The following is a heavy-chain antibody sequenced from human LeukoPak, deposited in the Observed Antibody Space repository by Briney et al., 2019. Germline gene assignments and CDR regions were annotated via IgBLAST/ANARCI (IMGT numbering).Heavy chain of an antibody. V-gene: IGHV4-34*01. CDR1: GGSFSGYY. D-gene: IGHD1-1*01. CDR2: INHSGST. J-gene: IGHJ5*02. Sequence: PSETLSFTCAVYGGSFSGYYWSWIRQPPGKGLEWIGEINHSGSTNYNPSLKSRVTISVDTSKNQFSLKLSSVTAADTAVYYCARGPQEGTGYNRFDPWGQGTLVTVSS. CDR3: ARGPQEGTGYNRFDP.